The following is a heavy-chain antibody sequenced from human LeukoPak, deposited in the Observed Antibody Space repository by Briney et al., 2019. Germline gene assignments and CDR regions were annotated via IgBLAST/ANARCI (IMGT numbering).Heavy chain of an antibody. J-gene: IGHJ4*02. CDR3: SLRSWYYFDY. CDR2: INHSGST. V-gene: IGHV4-34*01. D-gene: IGHD6-13*01. Sequence: SETLSPTCAVYGGSFSGHYWSWIRQPPGKGLEWIGEINHSGSTNYNPSLKSRVTISVDTSKNQFSLKLSSVTAADTAVYYCSLRSWYYFDYWGQGTLVTVSS. CDR1: GGSFSGHY.